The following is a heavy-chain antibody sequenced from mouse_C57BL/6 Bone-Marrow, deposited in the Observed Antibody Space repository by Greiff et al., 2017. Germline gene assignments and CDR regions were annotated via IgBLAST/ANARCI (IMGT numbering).Heavy chain of an antibody. CDR2: IDPSDSYT. CDR3: ARGPYYYGSSYWFAY. J-gene: IGHJ3*01. D-gene: IGHD1-1*01. V-gene: IGHV1-50*01. Sequence: QVHVKQPGAELVKPGASVKLSCKASGYTFTSYWMQWVKQRPGQGLAWIGEIDPSDSYTNYNQKFKGKATLTVDTSSSTAYMQLSSLTSEDSAVXYGARGPYYYGSSYWFAYWGEGTLVTVSA. CDR1: GYTFTSYW.